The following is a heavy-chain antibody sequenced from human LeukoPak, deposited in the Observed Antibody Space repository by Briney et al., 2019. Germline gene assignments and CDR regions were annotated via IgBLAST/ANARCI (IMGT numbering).Heavy chain of an antibody. CDR1: GFTFSGYA. Sequence: GGSLRLSCAASGFTFSGYAMSWVRQAPGKGLEWVSGISSSAISTYYIDSVKGRFTISRDNSKNTLYLQMSSLTAEDTAVYYCAKNERWLPSTFDYWGQGTLVTVSS. CDR2: ISSSAIST. CDR3: AKNERWLPSTFDY. D-gene: IGHD5-24*01. J-gene: IGHJ4*02. V-gene: IGHV3-23*01.